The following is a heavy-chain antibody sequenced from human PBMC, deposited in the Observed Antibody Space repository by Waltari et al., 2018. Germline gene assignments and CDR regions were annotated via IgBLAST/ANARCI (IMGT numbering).Heavy chain of an antibody. Sequence: QVQLVQSGAEVKKPGASVKVSCKASGSTFTGYYMHWVRLAPGQGLEWMGWINPNRGGTNYAQKFQGWVTMTRDTSISTAYMELSRLRSEDTAVYYCAAVYGDSPPYWGQGTLVTVSS. V-gene: IGHV1-2*04. CDR2: INPNRGGT. CDR3: AAVYGDSPPY. J-gene: IGHJ4*02. D-gene: IGHD4-17*01. CDR1: GSTFTGYY.